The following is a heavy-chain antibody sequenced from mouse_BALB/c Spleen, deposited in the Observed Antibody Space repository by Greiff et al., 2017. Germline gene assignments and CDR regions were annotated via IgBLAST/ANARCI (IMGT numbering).Heavy chain of an antibody. J-gene: IGHJ1*01. CDR2: IRNKANGYTT. Sequence: DVQLVESGGGLVQPGGSLRLSCATSGFTFTDYYMSWVRQPPGKALEWLGFIRNKANGYTTEYSASVKGRFTISRDNSQSILYLQMNTLRAEDSATYYCARVFYGRGYFDVWGAGTTVTVSS. CDR1: GFTFTDYY. V-gene: IGHV7-3*02. D-gene: IGHD1-1*01. CDR3: ARVFYGRGYFDV.